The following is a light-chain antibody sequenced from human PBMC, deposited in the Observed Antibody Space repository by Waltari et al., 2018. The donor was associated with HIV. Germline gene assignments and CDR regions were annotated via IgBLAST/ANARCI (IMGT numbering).Light chain of an antibody. CDR2: GDV. CDR1: AVSQHW. CDR3: QCGGGAMRHL. V-gene: IGLV3-25*03. J-gene: IGLJ3*02. Sequence: SYELTQPPSVSVSPGQTARITCSGQAVSQHWSFWYQQKPGQAPLLLMFGDVERPPGISERLSGSSYGTTVSPAISGVQADDEAYYCCQCGGGAMRHLFGGGTNLTV.